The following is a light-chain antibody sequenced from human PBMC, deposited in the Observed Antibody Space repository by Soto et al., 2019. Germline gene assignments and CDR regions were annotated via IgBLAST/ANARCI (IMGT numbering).Light chain of an antibody. J-gene: IGKJ5*01. Sequence: IRLTQSPLSLSASVGDRVTMTCRASKRVSEYVNWYHQKPGKAPKALIYAASNLESGVPSRFSGSGSGTDFTLTISSLQPEDFGTYYCQHIYSPPHTFGQGTRLEIK. V-gene: IGKV1-39*01. CDR2: AAS. CDR1: KRVSEY. CDR3: QHIYSPPHT.